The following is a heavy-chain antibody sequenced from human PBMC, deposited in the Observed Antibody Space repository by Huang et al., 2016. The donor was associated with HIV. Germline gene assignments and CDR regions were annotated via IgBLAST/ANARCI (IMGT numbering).Heavy chain of an antibody. CDR3: ASLGLDWNSGG. J-gene: IGHJ4*02. Sequence: EVQLVESGGGLVQPGGSLRLSCAASGFTFSRYWMHWVRQAPGKGLGGVSRINSDGSSTSYADSVKGRFTISRDNAKNTLYLQMNSLRAEDTAVYYCASLGLDWNSGGWGQGTLVTVSS. CDR1: GFTFSRYW. D-gene: IGHD1-7*01. V-gene: IGHV3-74*01. CDR2: INSDGSST.